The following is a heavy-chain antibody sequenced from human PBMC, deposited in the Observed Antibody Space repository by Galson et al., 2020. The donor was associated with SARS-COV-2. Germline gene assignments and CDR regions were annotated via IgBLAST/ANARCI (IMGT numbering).Heavy chain of an antibody. Sequence: ASETMSPTCRVSGAPVSTTSYYWGWILQTPGRGLEWIRRIYYAGSTFYNPSLKSPVPISMDTSQNPMSLRLTSVTAADRAVYFCARKAATYDYWGQGILVTVSS. J-gene: IGHJ4*02. CDR2: IYYAGST. CDR3: ARKAATYDY. D-gene: IGHD6-25*01. V-gene: IGHV4-39*07. CDR1: GAPVSTTSYY.